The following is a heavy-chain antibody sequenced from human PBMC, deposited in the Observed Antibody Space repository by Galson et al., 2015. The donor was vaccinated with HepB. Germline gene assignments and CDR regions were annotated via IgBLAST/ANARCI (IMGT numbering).Heavy chain of an antibody. Sequence: SLRLSCAASGFTFSSYAMSWVRQAPGKGLEWVSVISGSGGSTYADSVKGRFTISRDNSKNTLYLQLNSLRAEDTAVYYCAKTAAAATSHFDYWGQGTLVTVSS. J-gene: IGHJ4*02. D-gene: IGHD6-13*01. CDR3: AKTAAAATSHFDY. V-gene: IGHV3-23*01. CDR1: GFTFSSYA. CDR2: ISGSGGST.